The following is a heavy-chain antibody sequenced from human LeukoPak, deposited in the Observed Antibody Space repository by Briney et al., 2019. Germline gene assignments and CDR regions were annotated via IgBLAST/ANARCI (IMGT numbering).Heavy chain of an antibody. CDR1: GGSISSCGYC. V-gene: IGHV4-31*03. CDR2: IYYSGTT. D-gene: IGHD6-19*01. CDR3: ARGNVGYSSGSYDY. J-gene: IGHJ4*02. Sequence: SETLSLTCTVSGGSISSCGYCWIRFRPHPGKGLEGIVYIYYSGTTYYNPSLKSRVTISVDTSKNQFSLKLSSVTAADTAVYYCARGNVGYSSGSYDYWGQGTLVTVSS.